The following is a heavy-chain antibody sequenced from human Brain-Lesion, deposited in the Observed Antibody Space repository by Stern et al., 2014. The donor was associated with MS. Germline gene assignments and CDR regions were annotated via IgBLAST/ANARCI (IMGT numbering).Heavy chain of an antibody. CDR3: ARVYNTIYGIVTQRGSGMDV. CDR2: IKEDGTEK. V-gene: IGHV3-7*01. Sequence: EVQLEESGGGLVQPGGSLTISCTAAGFTFGNYWMTWVRQAPGKWLEWVANIKEDGTEKNYVDSVKGRFTISRDNARNSLYLQMNSLRVEDTALYYCARVYNTIYGIVTQRGSGMDVWGQGTTVIVSS. D-gene: IGHD3-3*01. J-gene: IGHJ6*02. CDR1: GFTFGNYW.